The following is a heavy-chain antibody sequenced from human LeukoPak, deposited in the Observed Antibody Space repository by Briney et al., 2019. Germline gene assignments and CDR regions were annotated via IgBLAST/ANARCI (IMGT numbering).Heavy chain of an antibody. CDR2: IYYSGST. Sequence: SETLSLTCTVSGGSISSSSYYWGWIRQPPGKGLEWIGSIYYSGSTYYNPSLKSRVTISVDTSKNQFSLKLSSVTAADTAVYYCARQYQGSSSWFFVHFFDYWGQGTLVTVSS. D-gene: IGHD6-13*01. CDR1: GGSISSSSYY. J-gene: IGHJ4*02. CDR3: ARQYQGSSSWFFVHFFDY. V-gene: IGHV4-39*01.